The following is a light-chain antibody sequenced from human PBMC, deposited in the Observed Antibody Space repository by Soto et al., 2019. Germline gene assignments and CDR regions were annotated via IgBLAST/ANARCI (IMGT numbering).Light chain of an antibody. Sequence: EIELTQSPGTLSLSPGERATLSCRASQSVGGNYLNWYQQKPGQAPMLLIYDASTRATGIPDRFSASGSGTDFTLTSSRLEPEDFAVYYCLQYGSSPRTFGQGTKVEI. CDR3: LQYGSSPRT. V-gene: IGKV3-20*01. J-gene: IGKJ1*01. CDR2: DAS. CDR1: QSVGGNY.